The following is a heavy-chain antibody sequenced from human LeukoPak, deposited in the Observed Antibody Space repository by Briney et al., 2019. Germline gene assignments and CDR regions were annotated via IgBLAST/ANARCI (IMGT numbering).Heavy chain of an antibody. CDR1: GYSFTSYW. D-gene: IGHD4-17*01. J-gene: IGHJ3*02. Sequence: GESLKISRKGSGYSFTSYWIGWVRQMPGKGLEWMGIIYPGDSDTRYSPSFQGQVTISADKSISTAYLQWSSLKASDTAMYYCARGNYGDHRLDAFDIWGQGTMVTVSS. CDR2: IYPGDSDT. V-gene: IGHV5-51*01. CDR3: ARGNYGDHRLDAFDI.